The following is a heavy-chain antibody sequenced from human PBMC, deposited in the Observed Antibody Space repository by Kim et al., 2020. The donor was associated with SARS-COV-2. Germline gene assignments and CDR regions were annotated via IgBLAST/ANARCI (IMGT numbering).Heavy chain of an antibody. V-gene: IGHV1-69*13. CDR3: AREGVVVPAAMPRNVRNGMDV. D-gene: IGHD2-2*01. Sequence: SVKVSCKASGGTFSSYAISWVRQAPGQGLEWMGGIIPIFGTANYAQKFQGRVTITADESTSTAYMELSSLRSEDTAVYYCAREGVVVPAAMPRNVRNGMDVWGQGTTVTVSS. CDR1: GGTFSSYA. J-gene: IGHJ6*02. CDR2: IIPIFGTA.